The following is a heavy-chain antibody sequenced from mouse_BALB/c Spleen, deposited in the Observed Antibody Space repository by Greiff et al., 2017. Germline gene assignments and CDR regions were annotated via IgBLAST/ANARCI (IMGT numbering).Heavy chain of an antibody. D-gene: IGHD2-1*01. Sequence: QVQLQQSGAELVRPGVSLKISCKGSGYTFTDYAMHWVKQSHAKSLEWIGVISTYYGDASYNQKFKGKATMTVDKSSSTAYMELARLTSEDSAIYYCARKAIYSYFDYWGQGTTLTVSS. V-gene: IGHV1S137*01. CDR1: GYTFTDYA. CDR2: ISTYYGDA. J-gene: IGHJ2*01. CDR3: ARKAIYSYFDY.